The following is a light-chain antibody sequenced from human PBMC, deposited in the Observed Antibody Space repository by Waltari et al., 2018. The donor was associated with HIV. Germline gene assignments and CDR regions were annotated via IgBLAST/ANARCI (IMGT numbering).Light chain of an antibody. J-gene: IGKJ4*01. CDR3: QQYDNLPLT. V-gene: IGKV1-33*01. Sequence: DIQMTQSPSSLSASVGDRVTSTCQASQDISNYLNWYQQKPGKAPKLLIYDASNLETGVPSRFSGSGSGTDFTFTISSLQPEDSATYYCQQYDNLPLTFGGGTKVEIK. CDR2: DAS. CDR1: QDISNY.